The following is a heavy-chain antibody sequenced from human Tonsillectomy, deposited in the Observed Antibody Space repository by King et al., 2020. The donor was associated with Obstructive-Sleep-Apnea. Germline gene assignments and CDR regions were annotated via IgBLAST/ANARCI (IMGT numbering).Heavy chain of an antibody. CDR2: IYYSGST. J-gene: IGHJ5*02. V-gene: IGHV4-39*07. CDR3: AGAGWLQTGFDP. Sequence: QLQESGPGLVKPSETLSLTCTVSGGSISSSSYYWGWIRQPPGKGLEWIGSIYYSGSTYYNPSLKSRVTISVDTSKNQFSLKLSSVTAADTAVYYCAGAGWLQTGFDPWGQGTLVTVSS. D-gene: IGHD5-24*01. CDR1: GGSISSSSYY.